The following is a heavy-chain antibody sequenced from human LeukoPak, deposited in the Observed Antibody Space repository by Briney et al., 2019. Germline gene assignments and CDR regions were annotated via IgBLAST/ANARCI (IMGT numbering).Heavy chain of an antibody. CDR1: GGSISSYY. Sequence: PSETLSLTCTVSGGSISSYYWSWIRQPPGKGLEWIGYIYYSGSTNYNPSLKSRVTISVDTSKNQFSLKLSSVTAADTAVYYCARDTYSSGWTYYGMDVWGQGTTVTVSS. V-gene: IGHV4-59*01. CDR2: IYYSGST. J-gene: IGHJ6*02. D-gene: IGHD6-19*01. CDR3: ARDTYSSGWTYYGMDV.